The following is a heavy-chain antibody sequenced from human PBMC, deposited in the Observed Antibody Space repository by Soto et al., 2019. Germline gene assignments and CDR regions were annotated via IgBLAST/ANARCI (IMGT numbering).Heavy chain of an antibody. CDR3: ARRVVYCSSTSCRPSYDAFDI. Sequence: ASVKVSCKASGGTFSSYTISWVRQAPGQGLEWMGRIIPILGIANYAQKFQGRVTITADKSTSTAYMELSSLRSEDTAVYYCARRVVYCSSTSCRPSYDAFDIWGQGTMVTVSS. V-gene: IGHV1-69*02. CDR1: GGTFSSYT. J-gene: IGHJ3*02. CDR2: IIPILGIA. D-gene: IGHD2-2*01.